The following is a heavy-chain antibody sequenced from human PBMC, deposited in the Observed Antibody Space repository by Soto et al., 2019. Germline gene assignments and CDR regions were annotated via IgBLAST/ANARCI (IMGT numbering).Heavy chain of an antibody. V-gene: IGHV3-15*01. J-gene: IGHJ6*02. CDR1: GFSFSNAW. CDR3: TTLNYGVDV. Sequence: GGSLRLSCAASGFSFSNAWMSWVRQLPGEGLEWVGHIKSKTDGGTADYAAPVKGRFTISRDDSKNTLCLQMNSLKTEDTAMFYCTTLNYGVDVWGQGTTVTVSS. CDR2: IKSKTDGGTA.